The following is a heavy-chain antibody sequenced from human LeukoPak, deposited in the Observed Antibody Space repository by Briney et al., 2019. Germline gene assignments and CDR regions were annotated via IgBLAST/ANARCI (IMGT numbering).Heavy chain of an antibody. CDR2: ISAYNGNT. V-gene: IGHV1-18*01. Sequence: GASVKVSCKASGYTFTSYGISWVRQAPGQGLEWMGWISAYNGNTNYAQKLQGRVTITADESTSTAYMELSSLRSEDTAVYYCARDWGSYGDPNWFDPWGQGTLVTVSS. CDR1: GYTFTSYG. CDR3: ARDWGSYGDPNWFDP. J-gene: IGHJ5*02. D-gene: IGHD4-17*01.